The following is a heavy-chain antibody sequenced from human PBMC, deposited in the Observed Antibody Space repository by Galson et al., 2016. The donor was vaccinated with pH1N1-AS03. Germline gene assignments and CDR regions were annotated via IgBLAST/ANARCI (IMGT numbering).Heavy chain of an antibody. CDR3: ARDPSGDRSGWYYFDY. J-gene: IGHJ4*02. CDR2: TNQDGSEK. V-gene: IGHV3-7*03. D-gene: IGHD6-19*01. Sequence: SLRLSCAASGFTFSNYWMSWVRQAPGKGLEWVATTNQDGSEKYFVDSVKGRFTISRDDAKNSLYLQMNSLRADDSALYYCARDPSGDRSGWYYFDYWGQGTLVTVSS. CDR1: GFTFSNYW.